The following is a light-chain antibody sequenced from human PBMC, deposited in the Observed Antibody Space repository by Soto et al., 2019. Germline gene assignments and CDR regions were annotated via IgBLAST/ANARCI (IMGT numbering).Light chain of an antibody. J-gene: IGKJ4*01. CDR3: QQVYVYPST. Sequence: EIVLTQSPGTLSLSPGERATLSCRASQSVSSYLAWYQQKPGQAPRILIYDASNRATGIPARFSGSGSGTDFTLTISSLQPEDFATYYCQQVYVYPSTFGGGTKVDIK. V-gene: IGKV3-11*01. CDR1: QSVSSY. CDR2: DAS.